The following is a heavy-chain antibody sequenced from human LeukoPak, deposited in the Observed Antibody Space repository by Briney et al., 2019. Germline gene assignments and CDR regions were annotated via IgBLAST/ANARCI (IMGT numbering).Heavy chain of an antibody. J-gene: IGHJ4*02. CDR1: GYSISSGYY. Sequence: SETLSLTCTVSGYSISSGYYWGWIRQPPGKGLEWIGSIYHSGSTYYNPSLKSRVTISVDTSKSQFSLKLSSVTAADTAVYYCARDPLGATIDYWGQGTLVTVSS. CDR2: IYHSGST. CDR3: ARDPLGATIDY. D-gene: IGHD1-26*01. V-gene: IGHV4-38-2*02.